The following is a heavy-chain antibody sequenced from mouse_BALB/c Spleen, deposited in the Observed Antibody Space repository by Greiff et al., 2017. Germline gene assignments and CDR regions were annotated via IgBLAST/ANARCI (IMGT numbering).Heavy chain of an antibody. V-gene: IGHV1S137*01. CDR3: ASNLVNSLLLLHAMDY. D-gene: IGHD1-2*01. J-gene: IGHJ4*01. CDR2: ISTYYGDA. CDR1: GYTFTDYA. Sequence: VQLQQSGAELVRPGVSLKISCKGSGYTFTDYAMHWVKQSHAKSLEWIGVISTYYGDASYNQKFKGKATMTVDKSSSTAYMELARLTSEDSAIYYCASNLVNSLLLLHAMDYWGQGTSVTVSS.